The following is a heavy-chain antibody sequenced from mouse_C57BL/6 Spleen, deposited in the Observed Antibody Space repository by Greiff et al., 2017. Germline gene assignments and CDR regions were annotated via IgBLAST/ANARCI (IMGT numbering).Heavy chain of an antibody. Sequence: QVQLKQPGAELVRPGSSVKLSCKASGYTFTSYWMHWVKQRPIQGLEWIGNIDPSDSETHYNQKFKDKATLTVDKSSSTAYMQLSSLTSEDSAVYYCARMGCYYVCYVDVWGTGTTVTVAS. V-gene: IGHV1-52*01. D-gene: IGHD1-1*01. CDR3: ARMGCYYVCYVDV. CDR2: IDPSDSET. J-gene: IGHJ1*03. CDR1: GYTFTSYW.